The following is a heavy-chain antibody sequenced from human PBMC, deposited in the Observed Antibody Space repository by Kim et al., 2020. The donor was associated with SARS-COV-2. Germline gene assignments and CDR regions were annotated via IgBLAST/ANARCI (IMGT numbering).Heavy chain of an antibody. CDR2: T. Sequence: TEYADSVKGRLTISRDNSKTTLYLQMNSLRAEDTAVYYCAKVVYDFWSGNWGQGTLVTVSS. J-gene: IGHJ4*02. CDR3: AKVVYDFWSGN. D-gene: IGHD3-3*01. V-gene: IGHV3-23*01.